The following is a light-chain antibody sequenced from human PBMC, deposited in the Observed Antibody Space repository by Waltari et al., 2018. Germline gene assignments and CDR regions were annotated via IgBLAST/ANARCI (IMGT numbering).Light chain of an antibody. V-gene: IGKV1-39*01. CDR2: AAT. Sequence: DIQMTQSPSTLSASVGDRVTITCRASQSISTYLNWYQQKPGEAPSLLIFAATSLQSGVPSKCSGSGSGTEFTLTINNLQPEDFATYYCQQGYSSPPYTFGQGTKLLI. J-gene: IGKJ2*01. CDR3: QQGYSSPPYT. CDR1: QSISTY.